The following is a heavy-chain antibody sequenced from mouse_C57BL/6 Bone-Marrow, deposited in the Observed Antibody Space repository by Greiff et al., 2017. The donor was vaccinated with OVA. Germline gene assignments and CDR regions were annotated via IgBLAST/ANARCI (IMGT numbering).Heavy chain of an antibody. Sequence: EVHLVESGGDLVKPGGSLKLSCAASGFTFSSYGMSWVRQTPDKRLEWVATISSGGSYTYYPDSVKGRFTISRDNAKNTLYLQMSSLKSEDTAMYYCARPFYYYGSSYDYWGQGTTLTVSS. CDR3: ARPFYYYGSSYDY. CDR1: GFTFSSYG. J-gene: IGHJ2*01. D-gene: IGHD1-1*01. CDR2: ISSGGSYT. V-gene: IGHV5-6*01.